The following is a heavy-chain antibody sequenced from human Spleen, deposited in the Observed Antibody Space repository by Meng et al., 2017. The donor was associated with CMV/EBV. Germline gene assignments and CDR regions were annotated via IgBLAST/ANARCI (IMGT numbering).Heavy chain of an antibody. CDR1: GGSISSYY. J-gene: IGHJ6*02. V-gene: IGHV4-59*01. Sequence: SETLSLTCTVSGGSISSYYWSWIRQPPGKGLEWIGYIYYSGSTNYHPSLKSRVTISVDTSKNQFSLKLSSVTAADTAVYYCARFFSATMVRGVINYYYYYGMDVWGQGTTVTVSS. CDR3: ARFFSATMVRGVINYYYYYGMDV. CDR2: IYYSGST. D-gene: IGHD3-10*01.